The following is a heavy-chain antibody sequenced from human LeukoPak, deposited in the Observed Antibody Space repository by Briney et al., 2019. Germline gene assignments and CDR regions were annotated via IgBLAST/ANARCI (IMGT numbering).Heavy chain of an antibody. Sequence: ASVKVSCKASGYTFTGYYMHWVRQAPGQGLEWMGWINPNSGGTNYAQKFQGRVTMTRDTSISTAYMELSRLRSDDTAVYYCARDRGAVGPPDYWGQGSLVTVSS. CDR2: INPNSGGT. D-gene: IGHD6-19*01. V-gene: IGHV1-2*02. J-gene: IGHJ4*02. CDR3: ARDRGAVGPPDY. CDR1: GYTFTGYY.